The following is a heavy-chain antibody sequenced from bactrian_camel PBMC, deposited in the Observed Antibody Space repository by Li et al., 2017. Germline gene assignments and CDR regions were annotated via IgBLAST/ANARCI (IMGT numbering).Heavy chain of an antibody. V-gene: IGHV3S28*01. CDR1: GVYTKIDFY. Sequence: QLVESGGGSVQAGGSLRLTCAASGVYTKIDFYMAWFRDVPGKGREGLAAMYTGGGSSYYADSVKDRFTISRDNAKNTLYLQMNSLQPEDTGMYFCAADAEWCTGRAVDFGYWGQGTQVTVS. CDR3: AADAEWCTGRAVDFGY. J-gene: IGHJ6*01. CDR2: MYTGGGSS. D-gene: IGHD1*01.